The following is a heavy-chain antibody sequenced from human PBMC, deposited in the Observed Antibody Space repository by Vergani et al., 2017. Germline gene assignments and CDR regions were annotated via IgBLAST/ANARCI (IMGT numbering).Heavy chain of an antibody. CDR3: ARAKYYDILTSYVGRDGMDV. J-gene: IGHJ6*02. D-gene: IGHD3-9*01. Sequence: QVHLVQSGSELKKRVASVKLPCKASGYPFTSYAMNWVRHAPGQGLEWMGCINTNTRNPTYAQGPTGRFVFSLDTPVSTPNLQIRRRKAEDTAVYYCARAKYYDILTSYVGRDGMDVWGQGTTVTVSS. V-gene: IGHV7-4-1*01. CDR2: INTNTRNP. CDR1: GYPFTSYA.